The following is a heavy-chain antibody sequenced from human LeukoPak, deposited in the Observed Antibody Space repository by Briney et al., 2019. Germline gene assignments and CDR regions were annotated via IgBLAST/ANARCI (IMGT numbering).Heavy chain of an antibody. CDR1: GFTFSDYY. Sequence: GGSLRLSCAASGFTFSDYYMSWIRQTPGHGLEWVSYISTYSTTIYYADSVKGRFTISRDNAKNSLYLQMNSLRAEDTAVYYCARYYDSGASRGPKKTFDIWGQGTMVTVS. CDR2: ISTYSTTI. J-gene: IGHJ3*02. D-gene: IGHD3-10*01. V-gene: IGHV3-11*01. CDR3: ARYYDSGASRGPKKTFDI.